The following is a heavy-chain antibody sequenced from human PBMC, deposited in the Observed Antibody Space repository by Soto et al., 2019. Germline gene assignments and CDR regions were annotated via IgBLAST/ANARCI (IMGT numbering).Heavy chain of an antibody. Sequence: GGSLRLSCAASGFTFSSYGMHWVRQAPGKGLEWVAVIWYDGSNKYYADSVKGRFTISRDNSKNTLYLQMNSLRAEDTAVYYCARALYYDFWSGYNTPGYWGQGTLVTVSS. J-gene: IGHJ4*02. V-gene: IGHV3-33*01. D-gene: IGHD3-3*01. CDR2: IWYDGSNK. CDR3: ARALYYDFWSGYNTPGY. CDR1: GFTFSSYG.